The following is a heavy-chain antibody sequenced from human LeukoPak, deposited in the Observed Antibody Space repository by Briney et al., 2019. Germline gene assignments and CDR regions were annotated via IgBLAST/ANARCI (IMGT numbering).Heavy chain of an antibody. J-gene: IGHJ4*02. CDR1: GFTFSSFT. Sequence: GGSLRLSCAASGFTFSSFTMTWVRQAPGKGLVWVSRIDPDGSNTNYADSVKGRFTISRDNAKNMVYLQMNSLRAEDTAVYYCVRDLRVDDFWGQGTLVTVSS. D-gene: IGHD2-15*01. CDR3: VRDLRVDDF. V-gene: IGHV3-74*01. CDR2: IDPDGSNT.